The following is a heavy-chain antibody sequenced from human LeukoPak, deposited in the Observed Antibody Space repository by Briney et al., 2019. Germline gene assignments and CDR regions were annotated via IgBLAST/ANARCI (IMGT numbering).Heavy chain of an antibody. D-gene: IGHD3-22*01. CDR3: ARRRAHYYDSSGYYSRPQKTFDI. J-gene: IGHJ3*02. CDR1: GGSFSGYY. V-gene: IGHV4-34*01. CDR2: INHSGST. Sequence: SETLSLTCAVYGGSFSGYYWSWIRQPPGKGLEWIGEINHSGSTNYNPSLKSRVTISVDTSKNQFSLKVNSVTAADTAIYYCARRRAHYYDSSGYYSRPQKTFDIWGQGTMVTVSS.